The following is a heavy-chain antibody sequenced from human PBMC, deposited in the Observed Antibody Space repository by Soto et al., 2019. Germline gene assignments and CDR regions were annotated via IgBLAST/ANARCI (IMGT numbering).Heavy chain of an antibody. Sequence: ESGGGLVKPGGSLRLSCAPSGFIFSDYYMTWIRQAPGKGLEWVSYISSSGTVTSYADSVKGRFTISRDNVKNSLYLQMNNLRAEDSALYYCARAGGSGWSLDYWGQGALVTVSS. CDR2: ISSSGTVT. V-gene: IGHV3-11*01. D-gene: IGHD6-19*01. CDR1: GFIFSDYY. J-gene: IGHJ4*02. CDR3: ARAGGSGWSLDY.